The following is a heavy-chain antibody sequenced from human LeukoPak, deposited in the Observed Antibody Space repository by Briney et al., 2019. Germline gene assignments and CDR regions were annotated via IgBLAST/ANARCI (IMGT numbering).Heavy chain of an antibody. V-gene: IGHV3-30*18. CDR2: ISYDGSNK. CDR1: GFTFSSYG. D-gene: IGHD3-22*01. J-gene: IGHJ4*02. CDR3: AEDRYYYDSSGNEFDY. Sequence: GGSLRLSCAASGFTFSSYGMHWVRQAPGKGLEWVAVISYDGSNKYYADSVKGRFTISRDNSKNTLYLQMNSLRAEDTAVYYCAEDRYYYDSSGNEFDYWGQGTLVTVSS.